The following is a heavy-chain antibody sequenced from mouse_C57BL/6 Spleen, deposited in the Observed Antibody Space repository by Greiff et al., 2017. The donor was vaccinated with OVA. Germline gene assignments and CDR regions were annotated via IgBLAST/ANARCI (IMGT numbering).Heavy chain of an antibody. CDR1: GYTFTSYW. V-gene: IGHV1-64*01. J-gene: IGHJ1*03. CDR3: ARRGDLYWYFDV. D-gene: IGHD2-13*01. CDR2: IHPNSGST. Sequence: QVQLQQPGAELVKPGASVKLSCKASGYTFTSYWMHWVKQRPGQGLEWIGMIHPNSGSTNYNEKFKSKATLTVDKSSSTAYMQLSSLTSEDSAVYYCARRGDLYWYFDVWGTGTTVTVSS.